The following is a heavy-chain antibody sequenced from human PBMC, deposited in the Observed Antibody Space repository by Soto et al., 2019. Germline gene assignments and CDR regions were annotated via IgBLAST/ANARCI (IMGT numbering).Heavy chain of an antibody. CDR2: AHYSGST. D-gene: IGHD1-26*01. V-gene: IGHV4-59*01. Sequence: SETLSLTCTVSGGSITNYYWSWIRQTPGKGLEWVGSAHYSGSTQYNPSLKSRVTTSVDTSRNQISLNLTSVTAADTAVYYCARRALGARFDYWGQGPLVTVAS. J-gene: IGHJ4*02. CDR3: ARRALGARFDY. CDR1: GGSITNYY.